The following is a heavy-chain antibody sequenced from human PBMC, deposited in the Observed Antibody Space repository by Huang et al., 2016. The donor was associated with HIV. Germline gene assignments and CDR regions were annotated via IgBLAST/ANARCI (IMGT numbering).Heavy chain of an antibody. Sequence: QLQLQESGPGLVKPSETLSLTYTVSGDSSSIRSGDYYWGWIRQPPGKGLEWIARIYYSVLTSSSPSLKSRVTMSIDTSAKQFSLKLSSVTAADTSIYYCARRNRGTYGFNYWGQGTLVTVSS. V-gene: IGHV4-39*01. CDR2: IYYSVLT. J-gene: IGHJ4*02. CDR1: GDSSSIRSGDYY. CDR3: ARRNRGTYGFNY. D-gene: IGHD1-26*01.